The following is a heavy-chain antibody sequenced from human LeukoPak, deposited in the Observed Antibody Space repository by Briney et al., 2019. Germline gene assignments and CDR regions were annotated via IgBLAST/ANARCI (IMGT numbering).Heavy chain of an antibody. CDR1: GFIFSSYG. CDR2: ISYDGRNK. Sequence: WGSLRLSCAASGFIFSSYGMHWVRQAPGKGLEWVAVISYDGRNKYYADSVKGRFTISRDDSKNTLYLQMNSLRAEDTAVYYCATGLPTSAVAGTDFDYWGQGTLVTVSS. V-gene: IGHV3-30*03. J-gene: IGHJ4*02. D-gene: IGHD6-19*01. CDR3: ATGLPTSAVAGTDFDY.